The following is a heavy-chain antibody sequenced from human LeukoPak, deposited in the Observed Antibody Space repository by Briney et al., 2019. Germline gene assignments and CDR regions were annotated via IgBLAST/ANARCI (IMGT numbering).Heavy chain of an antibody. CDR2: IGGSGGGT. J-gene: IGHJ4*02. D-gene: IGHD6-13*01. V-gene: IGHV3-23*01. CDR3: AKRFHSSSRYAAFDY. CDR1: GFTFSSYA. Sequence: PGGSLRLSCVASGFTFSSYAMNWVRQAPGKGLEWVSVIGGSGGGTYYADSVKGRFTISGDNSKNTVYLQMNSLRAEDTAVYYCAKRFHSSSRYAAFDYWGRGTLVTVSS.